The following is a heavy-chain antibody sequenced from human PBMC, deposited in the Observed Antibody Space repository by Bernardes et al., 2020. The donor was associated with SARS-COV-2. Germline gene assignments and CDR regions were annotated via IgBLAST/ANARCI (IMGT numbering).Heavy chain of an antibody. J-gene: IGHJ4*01. CDR3: VKDPGYSSSSDVLW. V-gene: IGHV3-23*01. CDR1: GFSFSSYA. CDR2: ITGSSSRT. Sequence: GGSLRVLCAVSGFSFSSYAMSWVRQAPGKGLEWVSSITGSSSRTYYADSVKGRFTISRDNSNNTLHLQMSSLRAEDTAAYYCVKDPGYSSSSDVLWWGQGTLVTVSA. D-gene: IGHD6-6*01.